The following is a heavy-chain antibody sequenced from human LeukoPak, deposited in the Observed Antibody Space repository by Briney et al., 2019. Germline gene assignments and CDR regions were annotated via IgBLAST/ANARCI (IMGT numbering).Heavy chain of an antibody. D-gene: IGHD2-2*01. CDR1: GFTVSSNY. J-gene: IGHJ6*03. Sequence: GGSLRLSCAASGFTVSSNYMSWVRQAPGKGLEWVSVIYSGGSTYYADSVKGRFTISRDNSKNTLYLQMNSLRAEDTAVYYCAKGVEGYCSSAGCYPAAHFYYYMDVWGKGTTVTVSS. CDR3: AKGVEGYCSSAGCYPAAHFYYYMDV. CDR2: IYSGGST. V-gene: IGHV3-53*01.